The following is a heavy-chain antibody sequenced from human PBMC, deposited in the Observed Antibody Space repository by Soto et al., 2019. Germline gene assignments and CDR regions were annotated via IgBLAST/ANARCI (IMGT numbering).Heavy chain of an antibody. V-gene: IGHV4-34*01. J-gene: IGHJ6*03. CDR3: ARGGISHWAYFYYMDV. CDR2: INHLGSI. D-gene: IGHD2-21*01. Sequence: PSETLSLTCVVSGLSLSDYFWSWIRQPPGMALEWIGEINHLGSINYNPSLKSRVTMSVDTSKNQFSLTLNSVTAADTATYYCARGGISHWAYFYYMDVWDRGTTVTVSS. CDR1: GLSLSDYF.